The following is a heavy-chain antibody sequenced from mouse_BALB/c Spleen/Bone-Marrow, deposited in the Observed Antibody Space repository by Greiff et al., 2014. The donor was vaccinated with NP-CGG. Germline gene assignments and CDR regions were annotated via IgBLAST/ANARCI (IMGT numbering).Heavy chain of an antibody. CDR1: GYSITSGYY. CDR2: ISYDGSN. CDR3: ASYFYYAMDY. D-gene: IGHD1-1*01. V-gene: IGHV3-6*02. J-gene: IGHJ4*01. Sequence: EVKLMESGPGLVKPSQSLSLTCSVTGYSITSGYYWNWIRQFPGNKLEWMGYISYDGSNNYNPSLKNRISITRDTSKNQFLLKLNSVTTEDTATYYCASYFYYAMDYWGQGTSVTVSS.